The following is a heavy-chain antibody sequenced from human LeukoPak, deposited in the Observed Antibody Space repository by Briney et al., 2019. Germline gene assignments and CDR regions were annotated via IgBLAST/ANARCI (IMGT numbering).Heavy chain of an antibody. D-gene: IGHD2-2*01. J-gene: IGHJ4*02. CDR3: ARDEDIVVVPAAPDY. V-gene: IGHV3-30*04. CDR1: GFTFSSYA. CDR2: ISYDGSNK. Sequence: GGSLRLSCAASGFTFSSYAMHWVRQAPGKGLEWVAVISYDGSNKYYADSVKGRFTISRGNSKNTLYLQMNSLRAEDTAVYYCARDEDIVVVPAAPDYWGQGTLVTVSS.